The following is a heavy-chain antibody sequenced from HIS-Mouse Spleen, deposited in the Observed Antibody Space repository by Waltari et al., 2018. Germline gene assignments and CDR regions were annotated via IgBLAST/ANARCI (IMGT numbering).Heavy chain of an antibody. CDR3: ARGASEKLGEIFHFDY. D-gene: IGHD7-27*01. J-gene: IGHJ4*02. V-gene: IGHV3-74*01. Sequence: VKGRFTISRDNAKNTLYLQMNSLRAEDTAVYYCARGASEKLGEIFHFDYWGQGTLVTVSS.